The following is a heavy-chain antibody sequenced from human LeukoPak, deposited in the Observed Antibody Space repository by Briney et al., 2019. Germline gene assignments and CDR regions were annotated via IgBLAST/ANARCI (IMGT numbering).Heavy chain of an antibody. V-gene: IGHV1-69*13. CDR2: IIPIFGTA. Sequence: GASVKVSCKASGGTFSSYAISWVRQAPGQGLEWMGGIIPIFGTANYAQKFQGRVTITADESTSTAYMELSSLRSEDTAVYYCAIYHRPDAFDIWGQGTMVTVSS. J-gene: IGHJ3*02. CDR1: GGTFSSYA. CDR3: AIYHRPDAFDI.